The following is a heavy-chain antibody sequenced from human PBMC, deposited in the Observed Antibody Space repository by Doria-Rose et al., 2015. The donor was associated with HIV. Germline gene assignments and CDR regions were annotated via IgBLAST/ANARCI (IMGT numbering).Heavy chain of an antibody. CDR2: IFYTGST. J-gene: IGHJ4*02. Sequence: VQLVESGPGLVKPSKTLSLTCSVSGGSISHYYWSWIRQPPGKGLEYIGDIFYTGSTNYSPSLKSRVSISIDTSKNKFSLRLSPVTAADTAVYYCARVLSGTYDYWGQGTLVTVSS. V-gene: IGHV4-59*01. CDR3: ARVLSGTYDY. D-gene: IGHD1-26*01. CDR1: GGSISHYY.